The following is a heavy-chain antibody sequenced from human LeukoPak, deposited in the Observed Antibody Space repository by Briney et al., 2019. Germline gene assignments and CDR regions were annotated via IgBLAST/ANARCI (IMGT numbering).Heavy chain of an antibody. CDR1: GYTFTSYD. Sequence: GASVKVSCKASGYTFTSYDINWVRQATGQGLEWMGWMNPNSGNTGYAQKFQGRVTMTRNTSISTAYMELSSLRSEDTAVDYWAEERGGIAAAGPYYYYYGMDVWGQGTTVTVSS. CDR2: MNPNSGNT. V-gene: IGHV1-8*01. J-gene: IGHJ6*02. CDR3: AEERGGIAAAGPYYYYYGMDV. D-gene: IGHD6-13*01.